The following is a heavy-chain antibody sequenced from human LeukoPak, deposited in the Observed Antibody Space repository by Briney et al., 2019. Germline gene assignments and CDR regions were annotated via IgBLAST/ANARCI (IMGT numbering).Heavy chain of an antibody. CDR3: ARSSLGEGENY. J-gene: IGHJ4*02. CDR2: IYYSGST. CDR1: GGSISSYY. D-gene: IGHD3-16*01. V-gene: IGHV4-59*01. Sequence: SETLSLXCTVSGGSISSYYWSWIRQPPGKGLEWIGYIYYSGSTNYNPSLKSRVTISVDTSKNQFSLKLSSVTAADTAVYYCARSSLGEGENYWGLGTLVTVSS.